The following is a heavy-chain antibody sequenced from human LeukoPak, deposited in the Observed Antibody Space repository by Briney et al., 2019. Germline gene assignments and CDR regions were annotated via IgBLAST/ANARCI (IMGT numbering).Heavy chain of an antibody. CDR3: ARDGRGYCSSTSCPVDWFDP. D-gene: IGHD2-2*01. J-gene: IGHJ5*02. V-gene: IGHV4-31*03. CDR2: XXYXXST. CDR1: GGSXXSGGYX. Sequence: XXXGGSXXSGGYXWRWVRQHPGKGLEXXXXXXYXXSTYYNPALKSRFTISVDTSKNQFSLKLSSVTAADTAVYYCARDGRGYCSSTSCPVDWFDPWGQGTLVTVSS.